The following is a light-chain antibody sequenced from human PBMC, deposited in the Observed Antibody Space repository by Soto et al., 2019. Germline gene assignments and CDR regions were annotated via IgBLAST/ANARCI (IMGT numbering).Light chain of an antibody. CDR3: QQYNNWPPFT. CDR1: QSVSSD. CDR2: GAS. Sequence: EIVMTQSPATRSVSAWETATLSCRASQSVSSDLAWYLQKPGQAPRRLVYGASNRATGIPARFSGSGSGTEFTLTISSLQSEDFAVYYCQQYNNWPPFTFGPGTKVDIK. J-gene: IGKJ3*01. V-gene: IGKV3-15*01.